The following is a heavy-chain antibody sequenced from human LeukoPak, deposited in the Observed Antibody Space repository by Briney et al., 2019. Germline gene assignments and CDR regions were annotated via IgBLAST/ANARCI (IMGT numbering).Heavy chain of an antibody. D-gene: IGHD5-24*01. CDR3: ARIRDGYNDAYDI. V-gene: IGHV1-2*02. Sequence: ASVKVSCKASGYTFTGYYMHWVRQAPGQGLEWMGWINPNSGGTNYAQKFQGRVTMTRDTSISTAYMELSRLRSEDTAIYYCARIRDGYNDAYDIWGQGTAVTVPS. J-gene: IGHJ3*02. CDR2: INPNSGGT. CDR1: GYTFTGYY.